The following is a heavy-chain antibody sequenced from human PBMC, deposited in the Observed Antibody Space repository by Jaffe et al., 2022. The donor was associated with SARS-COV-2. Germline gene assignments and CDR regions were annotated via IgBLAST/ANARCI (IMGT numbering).Heavy chain of an antibody. J-gene: IGHJ3*02. CDR1: GFTFSSYD. CDR2: IGTAGDT. D-gene: IGHD1-26*01. Sequence: EVQLVESGGGLVQPGGSLRLSCAASGFTFSSYDMHWVRQATGKGLEWVSAIGTAGDTYYPGSVKGRFTISRENAKNSLYLQMNSLRAGDTAVYYCARGLVGATDAFDIWGQGTMVTVSS. CDR3: ARGLVGATDAFDI. V-gene: IGHV3-13*01.